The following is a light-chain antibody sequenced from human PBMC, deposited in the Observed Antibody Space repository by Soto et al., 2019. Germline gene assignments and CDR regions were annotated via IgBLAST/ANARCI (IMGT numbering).Light chain of an antibody. J-gene: IGLJ1*01. CDR1: SSDVGGYKY. Sequence: QSVLTQPASVSGSPGQSITISCAGTSSDVGGYKYVSWYQQHPGKAPKLMIYEVSNRPSGVSNRFSGSKSGNTASLTISGLQAEYEADYYCNSYTSTYTGVFGTGTKLTVL. CDR3: NSYTSTYTGV. CDR2: EVS. V-gene: IGLV2-14*01.